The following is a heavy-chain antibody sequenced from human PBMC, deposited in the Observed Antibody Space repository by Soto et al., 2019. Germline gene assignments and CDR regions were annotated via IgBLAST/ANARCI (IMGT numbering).Heavy chain of an antibody. V-gene: IGHV3-21*01. Sequence: GSLRVSCAVSGFIFSRYSMNWVRQAPGKGLEWVSSIGTSGSYIYDTDSVKGRFTTSRDNTKDSLYLQMNSLRAEDTAIYYCARGSAFIGLDYWGQGTPVTV. CDR3: ARGSAFIGLDY. J-gene: IGHJ4*02. D-gene: IGHD1-26*01. CDR2: IGTSGSYI. CDR1: GFIFSRYS.